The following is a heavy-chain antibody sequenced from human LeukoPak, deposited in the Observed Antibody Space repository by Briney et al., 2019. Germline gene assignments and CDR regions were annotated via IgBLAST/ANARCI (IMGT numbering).Heavy chain of an antibody. Sequence: GASVKVSYKASGYTFTSYDINWVRQATGQGLEYLGWMNPKSGYTGYAQKFQGRVTMTRSTSISTAYMELSSLTFEDTAVYYCTRSVRNGHIDYWGQGTLVTVSP. J-gene: IGHJ4*02. CDR3: TRSVRNGHIDY. V-gene: IGHV1-8*01. CDR1: GYTFTSYD. D-gene: IGHD2-21*01. CDR2: MNPKSGYT.